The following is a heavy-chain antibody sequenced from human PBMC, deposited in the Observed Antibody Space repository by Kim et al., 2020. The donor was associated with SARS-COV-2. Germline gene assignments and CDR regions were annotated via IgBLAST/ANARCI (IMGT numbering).Heavy chain of an antibody. V-gene: IGHV1-69*01. D-gene: IGHD6-13*01. J-gene: IGHJ3*02. CDR3: ARDPSGQLVSGDAFDI. Sequence: KFQGRVTITADESTSTAYMELRGLRSEDTAVYYCARDPSGQLVSGDAFDIWGQGTMVTVSS.